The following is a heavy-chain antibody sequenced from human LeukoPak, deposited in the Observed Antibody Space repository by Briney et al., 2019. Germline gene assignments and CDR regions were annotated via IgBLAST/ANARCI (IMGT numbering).Heavy chain of an antibody. Sequence: PGGSLRLSCAASGFTISSYAMSWVRQAPGKGMEWVSAISGSGGSTYYADSVKGRFTISRDNSKNTLYLQMNSPRAEDTAVYYCAKDRAKHIVVVTAAVDYWGQGTLVTVSS. J-gene: IGHJ4*02. CDR2: ISGSGGST. V-gene: IGHV3-23*01. CDR3: AKDRAKHIVVVTAAVDY. CDR1: GFTISSYA. D-gene: IGHD2-21*02.